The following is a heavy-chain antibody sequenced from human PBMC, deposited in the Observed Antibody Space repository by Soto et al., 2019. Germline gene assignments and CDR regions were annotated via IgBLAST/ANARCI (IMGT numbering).Heavy chain of an antibody. CDR2: SHYSGST. Sequence: SETLSLTCTVSGGSISSSRYYWGWIRQPPGKGLEWIGSSHYSGSTYYNPSLESRVTISEDTSKNQFSLKLTSVTAADTAVYYCARMTRYSGYEEIDYWGQGTLVTVS. J-gene: IGHJ4*02. CDR3: ARMTRYSGYEEIDY. CDR1: GGSISSSRYY. V-gene: IGHV4-39*01. D-gene: IGHD5-12*01.